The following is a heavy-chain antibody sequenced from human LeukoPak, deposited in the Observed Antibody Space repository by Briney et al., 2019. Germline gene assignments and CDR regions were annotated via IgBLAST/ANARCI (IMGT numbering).Heavy chain of an antibody. V-gene: IGHV3-23*01. J-gene: IGHJ4*02. Sequence: GGSLRLSWAASGFTFSSYAMSWVRQAPGKGLEWVSAISGSGGSTYYADSVKGRFTISRDNSKNTLYLQMNSLRAEDTAVYYCAKDQGIVVVPAATDWGQGTLVTVSS. CDR2: ISGSGGST. CDR3: AKDQGIVVVPAATD. CDR1: GFTFSSYA. D-gene: IGHD2-2*01.